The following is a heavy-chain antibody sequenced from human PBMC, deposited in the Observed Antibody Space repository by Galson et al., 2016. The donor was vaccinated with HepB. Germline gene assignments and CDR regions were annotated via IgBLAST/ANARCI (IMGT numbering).Heavy chain of an antibody. CDR1: GFAFSRYS. D-gene: IGHD2-21*01. V-gene: IGHV3-30*03. CDR2: ISHDGTVV. CDR3: SKNTAYLQMDSLKTEDTAVYYCTSPLYIYDGSGYDY. J-gene: IGHJ4*02. Sequence: SLRLSCAASGFAFSRYSMHWVRQAPGKGLEWLAVISHDGTVVYYADALKGRFTISRDKANGYATAYAASVKGRFTISRDDSKNTAYLQMDSLKTEDTAVYYCTSPLYIYDGSGYDYWGLGALVTVSS.